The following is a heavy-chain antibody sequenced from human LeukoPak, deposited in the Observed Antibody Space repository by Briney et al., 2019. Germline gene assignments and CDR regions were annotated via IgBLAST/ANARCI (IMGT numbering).Heavy chain of an antibody. V-gene: IGHV3-23*01. D-gene: IGHD6-13*01. CDR2: IGRSGDSI. J-gene: IGHJ4*02. Sequence: GGSLRLSCAASGFTFSSYAMSWVRQAPGKGLEWISAIGRSGDSIFYADSVKGRFTISRDNSKDTLYLQMNSLRAEDTAVYYCAKRPSAGNVYSDSWGQGTLVTVSS. CDR1: GFTFSSYA. CDR3: AKRPSAGNVYSDS.